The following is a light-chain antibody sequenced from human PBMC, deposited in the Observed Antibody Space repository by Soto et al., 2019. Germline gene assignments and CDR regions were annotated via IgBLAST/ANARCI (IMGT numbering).Light chain of an antibody. Sequence: ETVLTQSPGTLSLSPGERVTLSCRASQSVRSSSLAWYHQRPGQAPRLLVYDASSRVTGIPERFSGSGSGTDFTLTISRLETEDFGIYYCQQYGSSPETFGQGTKLEIK. CDR2: DAS. J-gene: IGKJ2*01. V-gene: IGKV3-20*01. CDR3: QQYGSSPET. CDR1: QSVRSSS.